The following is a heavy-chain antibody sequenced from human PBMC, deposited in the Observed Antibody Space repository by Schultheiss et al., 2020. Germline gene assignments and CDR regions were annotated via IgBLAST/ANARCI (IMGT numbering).Heavy chain of an antibody. CDR2: ISAYNGNT. CDR3: ARERIQLWTQGGNYYYYGMDG. Sequence: ASVKVSCKASGYTFTSYGISWVRQAPGQGLEWMGWISAYNGNTNYAQKLQGRVTMTTDTSTSTAYMELRSLRSDDTAVYYCARERIQLWTQGGNYYYYGMDGWGQGTTVTVSS. V-gene: IGHV1-18*01. D-gene: IGHD5-18*01. J-gene: IGHJ6*02. CDR1: GYTFTSYG.